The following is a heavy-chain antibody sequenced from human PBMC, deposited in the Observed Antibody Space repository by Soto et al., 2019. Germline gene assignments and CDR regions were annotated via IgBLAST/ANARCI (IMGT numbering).Heavy chain of an antibody. CDR3: AREVPHATIYYYGMDV. Sequence: SETLALTCTVSGGSITGGGYYWSWIRQPPGKGLEWIGYIYYSGSTYYNPSLKSRVTISVDTSKNQLSLKVSSVTAADTAVYYCAREVPHATIYYYGMDVWGQGTTVTVSS. J-gene: IGHJ6*02. V-gene: IGHV4-61*08. CDR1: GGSITGGGYY. D-gene: IGHD3-10*01. CDR2: IYYSGST.